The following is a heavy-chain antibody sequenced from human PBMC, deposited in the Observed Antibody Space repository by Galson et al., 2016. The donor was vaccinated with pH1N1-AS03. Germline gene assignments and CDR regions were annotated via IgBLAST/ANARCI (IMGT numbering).Heavy chain of an antibody. CDR1: GFTFSSYG. CDR3: VREGISTGYSVDI. J-gene: IGHJ3*02. CDR2: IWYDGSKK. V-gene: IGHV3-33*01. D-gene: IGHD5-12*01. Sequence: SLRLSCAASGFTFSSYGMPWVRQAPGKGLEWVALIWYDGSKKDYADFVKGRFTISRDNSENRVYLQVNRLRAEDTAVYYCVREGISTGYSVDIWGQGTMVAVSA.